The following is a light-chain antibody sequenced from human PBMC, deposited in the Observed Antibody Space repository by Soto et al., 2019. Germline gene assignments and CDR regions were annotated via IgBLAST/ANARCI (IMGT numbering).Light chain of an antibody. J-gene: IGKJ4*01. CDR2: IAS. V-gene: IGKV3-20*01. Sequence: EIVLTQSPGTLSLSPGERATLSCRASQSVHNNYLAWYQQRLGQPPRLVISIASNRATGISDRFSGSGSGTDFILTISRLEPEDSAVYYCLQYGGLPPTFGGGTKVEI. CDR1: QSVHNNY. CDR3: LQYGGLPPT.